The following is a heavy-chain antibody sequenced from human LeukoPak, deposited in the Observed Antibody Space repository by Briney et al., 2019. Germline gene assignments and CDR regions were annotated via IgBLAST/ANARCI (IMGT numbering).Heavy chain of an antibody. CDR2: IYYSGST. CDR1: AGSISSSSYY. Sequence: SETLSLTCTVSAGSISSSSYYWGWIRQPPGKGLEWIGRIYYSGSTYYNPSLKSRVTISVDTSKNQFSLKLSSVTAADTAVYYCARIPDIVVVPAGYYYYYYMDVWGKGTTVTVSS. CDR3: ARIPDIVVVPAGYYYYYYMDV. V-gene: IGHV4-39*01. D-gene: IGHD2-2*01. J-gene: IGHJ6*03.